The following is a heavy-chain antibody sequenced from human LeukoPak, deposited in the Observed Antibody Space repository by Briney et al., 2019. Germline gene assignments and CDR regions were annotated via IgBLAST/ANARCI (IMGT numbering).Heavy chain of an antibody. V-gene: IGHV1-69*13. CDR2: IIPIFGTA. CDR3: ARTPSRLYDSSGYYYYFDY. D-gene: IGHD3-22*01. J-gene: IGHJ4*02. Sequence: SVKVSCKASGGTFSSYAISWVRQAPGQGLEWMGGIIPIFGTANYAQKFQGRVTITADESMSTAYVELSSLRSEDTAVYYCARTPSRLYDSSGYYYYFDYWGQGTLVTVSS. CDR1: GGTFSSYA.